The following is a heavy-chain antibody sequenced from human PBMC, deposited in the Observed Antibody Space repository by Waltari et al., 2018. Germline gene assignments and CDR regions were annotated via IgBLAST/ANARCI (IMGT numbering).Heavy chain of an antibody. CDR3: ARGVSSGYYYLDY. Sequence: QVQLQESGPGLVKPSATLSRPCTVPGGSISSYYWSWIWQPPGKGLEWIGYIYYSGSTNYNPSLKSRVTISVDTSKNQFSLKLSSVTAADTAVYYCARGVSSGYYYLDYWGQGTLVTVSS. CDR2: IYYSGST. D-gene: IGHD3-22*01. V-gene: IGHV4-59*01. J-gene: IGHJ4*02. CDR1: GGSISSYY.